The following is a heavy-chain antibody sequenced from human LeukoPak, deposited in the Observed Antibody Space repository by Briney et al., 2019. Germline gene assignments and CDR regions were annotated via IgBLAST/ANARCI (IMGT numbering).Heavy chain of an antibody. CDR1: GASVYSDSSY. CDR2: VDYRGGT. Sequence: PSETLSLTCSVSGASVYSDSSYWTWIRQAPGKGLEWIGYVDYRGGTKYNASLKSRVTISLETSKNQFSLNLNSVIAADTAVYYCAREVATSYYDSGDYYRQTEAFDFWGQGKMVTVSS. V-gene: IGHV4-61*01. D-gene: IGHD3-22*01. CDR3: AREVATSYYDSGDYYRQTEAFDF. J-gene: IGHJ3*01.